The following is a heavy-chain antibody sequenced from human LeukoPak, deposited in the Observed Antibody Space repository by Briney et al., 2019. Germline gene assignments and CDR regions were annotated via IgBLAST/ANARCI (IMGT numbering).Heavy chain of an antibody. D-gene: IGHD3/OR15-3a*01. V-gene: IGHV1-2*02. CDR2: INPNSGGT. Sequence: GASVKVSCKASGYTFTGYYMHWVRQAPGQGLEWMGWINPNSGGTNYAQKFQGRVTMTRDTSTSTVYMELSSLRSEDTAVYYCARGTVPPRYWGQGTLVTVSS. CDR1: GYTFTGYY. CDR3: ARGTVPPRY. J-gene: IGHJ4*02.